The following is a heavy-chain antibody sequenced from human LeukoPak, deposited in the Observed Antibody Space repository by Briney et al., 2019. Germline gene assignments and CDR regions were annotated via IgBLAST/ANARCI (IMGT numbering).Heavy chain of an antibody. Sequence: AASVTVSCKASGYTFTNYYLHWVRQAPGQGLEWMAMINPSGGSTTYAQKFQGRVTMTRDTSTSTVYMELSSLRYEDTAVYYCARAMVRGLSNPFDSWGQGTLVTVSS. CDR3: ARAMVRGLSNPFDS. CDR2: INPSGGST. CDR1: GYTFTNYY. V-gene: IGHV1-46*01. J-gene: IGHJ4*02. D-gene: IGHD3-10*01.